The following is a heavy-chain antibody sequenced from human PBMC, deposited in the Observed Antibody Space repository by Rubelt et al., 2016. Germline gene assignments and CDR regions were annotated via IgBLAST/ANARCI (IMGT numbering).Heavy chain of an antibody. J-gene: IGHJ5*02. D-gene: IGHD2-2*01. CDR2: IYYSGST. CDR1: GGSVSSYY. V-gene: IGHV4-59*02. Sequence: QVQLQESGPGLVKPSETLSLTCTVSGGSVSSYYWSWIRQPPGKGLEWIGYIYYSGSTNYNPSLKSRVTISVDTSKNQFSRKRSSVTAADTAVYYCARGQYRLLKADWFDPWGQGTLVTVSS. CDR3: ARGQYRLLKADWFDP.